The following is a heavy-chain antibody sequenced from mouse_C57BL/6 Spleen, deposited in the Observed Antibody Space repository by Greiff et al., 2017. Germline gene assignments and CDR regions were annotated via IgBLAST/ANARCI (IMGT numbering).Heavy chain of an antibody. V-gene: IGHV1-15*01. D-gene: IGHD4-1*01. CDR3: TRKDWACDD. CDR2: IDPETGGT. J-gene: IGHJ2*01. CDR1: GYTFTDYE. Sequence: QVQLQQSGAELVRPGASVTLSCKASGYTFTDYEMHWVQQTPVHGLEWIGAIDPETGGTAYNQKFKGKAILTADKPSSTAYMELRSLTSEDSAVYYCTRKDWACDDWGQGTTLTVSS.